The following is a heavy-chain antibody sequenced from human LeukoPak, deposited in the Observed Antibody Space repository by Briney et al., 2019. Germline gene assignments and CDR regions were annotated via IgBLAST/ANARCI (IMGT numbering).Heavy chain of an antibody. CDR1: GGSFSGYY. CDR3: ARGIGAAAAVVFDY. V-gene: IGHV4-34*01. Sequence: SETLSLTCAVYGGSFSGYYWSWIRQPPGKGLEWIGEINHSGSTNYNPSLKSRVTISLDTSKNQFSLKLSSVTAADTAVYYCARGIGAAAAVVFDYWGQGTLVTVSS. D-gene: IGHD6-13*01. J-gene: IGHJ4*02. CDR2: INHSGST.